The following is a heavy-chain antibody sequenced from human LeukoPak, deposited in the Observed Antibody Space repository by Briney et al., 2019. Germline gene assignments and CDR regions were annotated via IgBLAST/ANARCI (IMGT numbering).Heavy chain of an antibody. V-gene: IGHV4-34*01. CDR3: ARQGNTTSLFDC. CDR1: GGSFSDYY. Sequence: SETLSLTCAVYGGSFSDYYWSWIRQPPGKGLEWIGEIYHSGSTKYNPSLKSRVTMSVDTSKNQFSLKLSSVTAADTAVYYCARQGNTTSLFDCWGQGTPVTVSS. D-gene: IGHD1-14*01. J-gene: IGHJ4*02. CDR2: IYHSGST.